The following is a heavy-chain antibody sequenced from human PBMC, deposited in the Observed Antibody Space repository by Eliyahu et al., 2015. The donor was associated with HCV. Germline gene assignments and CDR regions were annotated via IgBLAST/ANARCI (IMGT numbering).Heavy chain of an antibody. CDR3: ARSVCGGDCYFSSYGMDV. V-gene: IGHV3-21*01. CDR1: GFTFSSYS. D-gene: IGHD2-21*01. J-gene: IGHJ6*02. CDR2: ISSSSSYI. Sequence: EVQLVESGGGLVKPGGSLRXSCAASGFTFSSYSMNWVRQAPGKGLEWVSSISSSSSYIYYADSVKGRFTISRDNAKNSLYLQMNSLRAEDTAVYYCARSVCGGDCYFSSYGMDVWGQGTTVTVSS.